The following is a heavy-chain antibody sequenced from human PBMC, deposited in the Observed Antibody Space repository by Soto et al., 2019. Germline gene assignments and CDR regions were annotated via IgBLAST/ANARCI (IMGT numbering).Heavy chain of an antibody. CDR3: ARPFVVATLRPLGPHHFDY. CDR2: ISGSGGST. V-gene: IGHV3-23*01. J-gene: IGHJ4*02. Sequence: GGSLRLSCAASGFTFSSYAMSWVRQAPGKGLEWVSAISGSGGSTYYADSVKGRFTISRDNSKNTLYLQMNSLRAEDTAVYYCARPFVVATLRPLGPHHFDYWGQGTLVTVSS. D-gene: IGHD2-15*01. CDR1: GFTFSSYA.